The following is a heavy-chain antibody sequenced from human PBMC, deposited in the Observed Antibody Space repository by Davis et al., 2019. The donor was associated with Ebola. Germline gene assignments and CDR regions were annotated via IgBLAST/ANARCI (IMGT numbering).Heavy chain of an antibody. J-gene: IGHJ4*02. CDR3: ARGRSAAGTPDSDY. V-gene: IGHV3-21*01. CDR2: ISSRSSYI. D-gene: IGHD6-13*01. Sequence: GGSLRLSCAASGFTFSAHSMNWVRQAPGKGLEWVSFISSRSSYIYYADSLKGRFTVSRDNAGNSLFLQMNNLRVEDTAIYYCARGRSAAGTPDSDYWGQGTLVTVSS. CDR1: GFTFSAHS.